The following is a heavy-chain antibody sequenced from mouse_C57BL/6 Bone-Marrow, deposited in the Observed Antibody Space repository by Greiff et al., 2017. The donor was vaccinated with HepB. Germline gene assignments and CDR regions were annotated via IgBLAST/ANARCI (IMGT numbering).Heavy chain of an antibody. CDR2: ISSGSSTI. J-gene: IGHJ3*01. V-gene: IGHV5-17*01. D-gene: IGHD2-1*01. Sequence: EVKLVESGGGLVKPGGSLKLSCAASGFTFSDYGMHWVRQAPEKGLEWVAYISSGSSTIYYADTVKGRFTISRDNAKNTLFLHMTSLRSEDTAMYYCAMGGNYAWFAYWGQGTLVTVSA. CDR1: GFTFSDYG. CDR3: AMGGNYAWFAY.